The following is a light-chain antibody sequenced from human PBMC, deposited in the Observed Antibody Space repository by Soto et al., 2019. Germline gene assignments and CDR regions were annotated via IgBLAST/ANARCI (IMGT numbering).Light chain of an antibody. CDR1: QILLHITGETF. CDR2: EVS. CDR3: MQSTQLPPT. Sequence: DDVMTQTQVSLSFAPGHPASISCKSSQILLHITGETFLFWYLQKPGQSPQLLIYEVSTRVSGVPDRFSGSGSGTDFTLEISRVETDDVGIYYCMQSTQLPPTVGQGTRVDIK. J-gene: IGKJ1*01. V-gene: IGKV2D-29*02.